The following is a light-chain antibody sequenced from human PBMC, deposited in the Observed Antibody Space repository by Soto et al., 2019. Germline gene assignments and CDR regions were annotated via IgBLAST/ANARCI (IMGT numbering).Light chain of an antibody. J-gene: IGKJ5*01. Sequence: IVMTQSPATRSVSPVDRAARSSRASQSVSSNLAWYQQKPGQAPRLLIYGASTRATGLPARFSGSGSGTEFTLTISSLQSEDFGVYYCQQYNNWPITFGQGTRLEIK. CDR2: GAS. CDR3: QQYNNWPIT. V-gene: IGKV3-15*01. CDR1: QSVSSN.